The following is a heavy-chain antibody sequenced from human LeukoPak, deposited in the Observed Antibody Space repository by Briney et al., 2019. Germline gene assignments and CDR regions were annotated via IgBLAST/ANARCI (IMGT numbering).Heavy chain of an antibody. D-gene: IGHD2/OR15-2a*01. J-gene: IGHJ4*02. CDR3: ARFFYPGAFDY. CDR1: GGSFSGYY. CDR2: INHSGST. Sequence: SETLSLTCAVYGGSFSGYYWSWIRQPPGKGLEWIGEINHSGSTNYNPSLKSRVTISVDTSKNQFSLKLSSVTAADTAVYYCARFFYPGAFDYWGQGTLVTVSS. V-gene: IGHV4-34*01.